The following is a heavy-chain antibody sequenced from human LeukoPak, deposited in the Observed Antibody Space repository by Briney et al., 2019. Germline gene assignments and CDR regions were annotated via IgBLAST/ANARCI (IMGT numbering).Heavy chain of an antibody. D-gene: IGHD2-15*01. CDR1: GFTFSDYY. CDR3: AKVRVGTAHFDY. J-gene: IGHJ4*02. V-gene: IGHV3-11*04. CDR2: ISTSGSTI. Sequence: KPGGSLRLPCAGSGFTFSDYYMSWIRQAPGKGLGWVSYISTSGSTIYYADSVKGRFTISRDNAKNSLFLQMNSLRAEDTAVYYCAKVRVGTAHFDYWGQGTLVTVSS.